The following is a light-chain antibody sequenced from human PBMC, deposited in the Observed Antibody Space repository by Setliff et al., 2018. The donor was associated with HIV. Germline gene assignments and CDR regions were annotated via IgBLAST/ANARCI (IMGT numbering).Light chain of an antibody. V-gene: IGLV2-14*03. Sequence: QSALPQPASVSGSPGQSITISCTGTSSDIGAYNYVSWYQQHPGKAPKVMIYDVRKRPSGVSNRFSGSKSGNTASLTISGLQAEDEAAYYCSSYVNINTLVFGTGTKATVL. CDR1: SSDIGAYNY. CDR3: SSYVNINTLV. CDR2: DVR. J-gene: IGLJ1*01.